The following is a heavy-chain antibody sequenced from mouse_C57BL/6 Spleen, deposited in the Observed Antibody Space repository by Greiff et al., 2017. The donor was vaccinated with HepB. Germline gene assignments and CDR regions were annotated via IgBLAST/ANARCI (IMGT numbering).Heavy chain of an antibody. Sequence: DVHLVESGPGMVKPSQSLSLTCTVTGYSITSGYDWHWIRHFPGNKLEWMGYISYSGSTNYNPSLKSRISITHDTSKNHFFLKLNSVTTEDTATYYCARDYYGSSYAFAYWGQGTLVTVSA. CDR2: ISYSGST. CDR3: ARDYYGSSYAFAY. V-gene: IGHV3-1*01. J-gene: IGHJ3*01. D-gene: IGHD1-1*01. CDR1: GYSITSGYD.